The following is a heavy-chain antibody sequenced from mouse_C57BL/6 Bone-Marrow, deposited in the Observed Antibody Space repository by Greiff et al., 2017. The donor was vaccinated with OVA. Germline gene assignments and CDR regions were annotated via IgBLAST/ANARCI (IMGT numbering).Heavy chain of an antibody. J-gene: IGHJ2*01. CDR3: ALRPGYFDY. CDR2: IYPSDSET. CDR1: GYTFTSYW. Sequence: QVQLQQPGAELVRPGSSVKLSCKASGYTFTSYWMDWVKQRPGQGLEWIGNIYPSDSETHYNQKFKDKATLTVDKSSSTAYMQLSSLTSEDSAVDYCALRPGYFDYWGQGTTLTVSS. V-gene: IGHV1-61*01.